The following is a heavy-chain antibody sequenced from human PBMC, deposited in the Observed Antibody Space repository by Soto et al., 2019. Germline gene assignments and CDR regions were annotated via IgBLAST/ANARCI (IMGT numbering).Heavy chain of an antibody. CDR3: ARDRADLGYCSSTSCYSGSMDV. J-gene: IGHJ6*03. Sequence: SVKVSCKASGGTFSSYTISWVRQAPGQGLEWMGRIIPILGIANYAQKFQGRVTITADKSTSTAYMELSSLRSEDTAVYYCARDRADLGYCSSTSCYSGSMDVWGKGTTVTVSS. V-gene: IGHV1-69*04. CDR1: GGTFSSYT. D-gene: IGHD2-2*01. CDR2: IIPILGIA.